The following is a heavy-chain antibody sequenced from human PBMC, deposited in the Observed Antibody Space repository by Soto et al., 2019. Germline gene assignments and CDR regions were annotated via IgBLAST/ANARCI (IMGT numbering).Heavy chain of an antibody. J-gene: IGHJ4*02. Sequence: PGGSLRLSCAASGFTFSSYAMHWVRQAPGKGLEWVAVISYDGSNKYYADSVKGRFTISRDNSKNTLYLQMNSLRAEDTAVYYCARDRSNGGNQVFDYWGQGTLVTVSS. D-gene: IGHD7-27*01. CDR2: ISYDGSNK. V-gene: IGHV3-30-3*01. CDR1: GFTFSSYA. CDR3: ARDRSNGGNQVFDY.